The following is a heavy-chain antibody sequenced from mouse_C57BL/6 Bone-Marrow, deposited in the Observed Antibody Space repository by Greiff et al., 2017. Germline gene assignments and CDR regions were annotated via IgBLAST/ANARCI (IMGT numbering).Heavy chain of an antibody. CDR2: IYPGGGYT. Sequence: QVQLQQSGAELVRPGTSVKMSCKASGYTFTNYWIGWAKQRPGHGLEWIGDIYPGGGYTNYNEKFKGKATLTADKSSSTAYMQFSSLTSEDSAIDYCARIYYGKGYAMDNWGQGTSVTVSS. CDR3: ARIYYGKGYAMDN. CDR1: GYTFTNYW. V-gene: IGHV1-63*01. J-gene: IGHJ4*01. D-gene: IGHD2-1*01.